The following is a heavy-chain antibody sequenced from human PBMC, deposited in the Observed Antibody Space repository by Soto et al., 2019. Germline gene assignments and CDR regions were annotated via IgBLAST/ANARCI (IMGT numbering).Heavy chain of an antibody. CDR3: ARNLVRGYCTSTSCPYDP. CDR2: ISGGGGST. J-gene: IGHJ5*02. D-gene: IGHD2-2*01. Sequence: GGSLRLSCAASGFTFSGSAMTWVRQAPGKGLEWVSAISGGGGSTYYADSVKGRFTISRDNSKNTLYLQMSSLRAEDTALYSCARNLVRGYCTSTSCPYDPWGQGTLVTVSS. V-gene: IGHV3-23*01. CDR1: GFTFSGSA.